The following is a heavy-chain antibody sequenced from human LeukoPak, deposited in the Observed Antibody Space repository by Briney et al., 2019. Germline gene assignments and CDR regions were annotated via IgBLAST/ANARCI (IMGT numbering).Heavy chain of an antibody. D-gene: IGHD1-26*01. CDR1: GYTFRNYY. V-gene: IGHV1-46*01. Sequence: ASVKVSCKASGYTFRNYYMHWVRQAPGQGLEWMGMINPSGGITSYAQKFQGRVTMTRDMSTSTVYMELSSLRPDDTAVYYCTRGEWEPDYYFDYWGQGTLVTVSS. CDR3: TRGEWEPDYYFDY. J-gene: IGHJ4*02. CDR2: INPSGGIT.